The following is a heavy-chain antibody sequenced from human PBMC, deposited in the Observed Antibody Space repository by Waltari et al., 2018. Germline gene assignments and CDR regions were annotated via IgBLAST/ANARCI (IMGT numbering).Heavy chain of an antibody. Sequence: QVQLPESGPGLVKPSETLSLTCPVSGDSITNYYWNWIRQPPGKELEWIGDITYNERTDNNPSLKSRVTISVDTSKTQFSLKLTSVTAADTAVYYCGRSYDFWSGYPLDYGGPGSLVTVSS. CDR1: GDSITNYY. CDR3: GRSYDFWSGYPLDY. D-gene: IGHD3-3*01. J-gene: IGHJ4*02. CDR2: ITYNERT. V-gene: IGHV4-59*01.